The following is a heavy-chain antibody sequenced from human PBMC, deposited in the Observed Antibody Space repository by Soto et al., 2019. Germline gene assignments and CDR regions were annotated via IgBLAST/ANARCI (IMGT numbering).Heavy chain of an antibody. CDR2: VFYSGST. Sequence: QLQLQESGPALVKPSETLSLTCTVSGGSISSTSYYWGWIRQAPGKGLEWIGSVFYSGSTYYNLSLKSRVTISVDTSKNQFSLKLSSVAAADTAVYYCARQGSYSSGRPGYFDYWGQGTLVTVSS. V-gene: IGHV4-39*01. CDR3: ARQGSYSSGRPGYFDY. CDR1: GGSISSTSYY. J-gene: IGHJ4*02. D-gene: IGHD6-19*01.